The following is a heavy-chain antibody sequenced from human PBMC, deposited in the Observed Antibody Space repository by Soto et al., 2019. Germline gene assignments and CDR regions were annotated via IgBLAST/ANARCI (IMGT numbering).Heavy chain of an antibody. CDR3: ARERIAARPRYWYFDL. D-gene: IGHD6-6*01. V-gene: IGHV3-33*01. CDR2: IWYDGSNK. CDR1: GFTFSSYG. J-gene: IGHJ2*01. Sequence: QVQLVESGGGVVQPGRSLRLSCAASGFTFSSYGMHWVRQAPGKGLEWVAVIWYDGSNKYYADSVKGRFTISRDNSKNTLYLQMNSLRAEDTAVYYCARERIAARPRYWYFDLWGRGTLVTFSS.